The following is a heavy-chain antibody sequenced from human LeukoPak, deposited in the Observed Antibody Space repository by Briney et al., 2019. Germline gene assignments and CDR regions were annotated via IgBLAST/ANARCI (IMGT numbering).Heavy chain of an antibody. CDR1: GFKFHTYW. V-gene: IGHV3-7*01. Sequence: PGGSLRLSCAASGFKFHTYWMAWVRQAPGKGLEWVANIRHDGSKKNYVDSVEGRFTISRDNSKNTLYLQMNSLRVEDTAVYYCAKESDVAAAGIDYWGQGTLVTVSS. D-gene: IGHD6-13*01. CDR3: AKESDVAAAGIDY. J-gene: IGHJ4*02. CDR2: IRHDGSKK.